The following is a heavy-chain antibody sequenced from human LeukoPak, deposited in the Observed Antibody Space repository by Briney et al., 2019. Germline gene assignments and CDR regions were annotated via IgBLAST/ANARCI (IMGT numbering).Heavy chain of an antibody. CDR1: GGSISSYY. Sequence: PSETLSLTCTVSGGSISSYYWSWIRQPPGKGLEWIGYIYYSGSTNYNPSLKSRVAISVDTSKNQFSLKLSSVTAADTAVYYCAGYQELSSNAFDIWGQGTMVTVSS. CDR2: IYYSGST. D-gene: IGHD5-12*01. V-gene: IGHV4-59*01. CDR3: AGYQELSSNAFDI. J-gene: IGHJ3*02.